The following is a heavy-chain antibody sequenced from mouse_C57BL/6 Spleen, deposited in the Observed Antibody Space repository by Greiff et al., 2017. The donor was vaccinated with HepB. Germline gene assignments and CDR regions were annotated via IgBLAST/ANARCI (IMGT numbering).Heavy chain of an antibody. V-gene: IGHV1-54*01. CDR1: GYAFTNYL. CDR2: INPGSGGT. D-gene: IGHD1-1*01. J-gene: IGHJ2*01. CDR3: ARIDYGSSYEDY. Sequence: VQLQQSGAELVRPGTSVKVSCKASGYAFTNYLIEWVKQRPGQGLEWIGVINPGSGGTNYNEKFKGKATLTADKSSSTAYMQLSSLTSEDSAVYFCARIDYGSSYEDYWGQGITLTVSS.